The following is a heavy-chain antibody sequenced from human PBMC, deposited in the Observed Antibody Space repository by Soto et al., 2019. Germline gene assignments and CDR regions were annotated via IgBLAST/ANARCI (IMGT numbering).Heavy chain of an antibody. CDR3: ARDYGDRYFDY. J-gene: IGHJ4*02. CDR1: GFTFSSYG. D-gene: IGHD4-17*01. CDR2: IWYDGSNK. Sequence: QVQLVESGGGVVQPGRSLRLSCAASGFTFSSYGMHWVRQAPGKGLEWVAVIWYDGSNKYYADSVKGRFTISRDNSKKTLYLQMNSLRAEDTAVYYCARDYGDRYFDYWGQGTLVTVSS. V-gene: IGHV3-33*01.